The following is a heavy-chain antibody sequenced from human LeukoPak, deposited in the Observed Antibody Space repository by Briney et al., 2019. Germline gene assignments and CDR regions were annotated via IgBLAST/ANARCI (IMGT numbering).Heavy chain of an antibody. J-gene: IGHJ5*02. CDR1: RFTVSSNY. CDR3: ARGTTIFGVVIA. CDR2: IYSGGST. V-gene: IGHV3-53*04. Sequence: GGSLRLSCAASRFTVSSNYMSWVRQAPGKGLEWASVIYSGGSTYYADSVKGQFTISRHNSQNTLYIHMKSVRDEDTAVYYCARGTTIFGVVIAWGQGTTVTVSS. D-gene: IGHD3-3*01.